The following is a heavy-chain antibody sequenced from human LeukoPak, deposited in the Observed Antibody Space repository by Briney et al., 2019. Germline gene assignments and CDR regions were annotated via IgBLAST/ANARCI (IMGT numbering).Heavy chain of an antibody. CDR1: GYTLTELS. V-gene: IGHV1-24*01. J-gene: IGHJ5*02. Sequence: ASVKVSCKVSGYTLTELSMHWVRQAPGKGLEWMGGFDPEDGETIYAQKFQGRVTMTEDTSTDTAYMELSSLRSEDTAVYCCATGLVGRYSSSWYGWFDPWGQGTLVTVSS. CDR3: ATGLVGRYSSSWYGWFDP. CDR2: FDPEDGET. D-gene: IGHD6-13*01.